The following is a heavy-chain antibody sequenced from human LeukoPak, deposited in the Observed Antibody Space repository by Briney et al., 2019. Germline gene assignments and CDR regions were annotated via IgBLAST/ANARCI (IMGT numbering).Heavy chain of an antibody. CDR3: ARTIFNYYDSCGYELPRYWYFDL. CDR2: INPSGGST. CDR1: GYTFTSYY. J-gene: IGHJ2*01. V-gene: IGHV1-46*01. D-gene: IGHD3-22*01. Sequence: ASVKVSCKASGYTFTSYYMHWVRQAPGQGLEWMGIINPSGGSTSYAQKFQGRVTMTRDMSTSTVYMELSSLRSEDTAVYYCARTIFNYYDSCGYELPRYWYFDLWGRGTLVTVSS.